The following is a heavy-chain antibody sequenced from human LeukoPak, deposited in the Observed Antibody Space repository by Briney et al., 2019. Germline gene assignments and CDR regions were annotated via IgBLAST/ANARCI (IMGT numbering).Heavy chain of an antibody. CDR2: IYTSGST. CDR3: AREYAH. Sequence: SQTLSLTCSVSGDSITSGDSYWTWIRQPAGKGLEWIGLIYTSGSTKYNPSLKSRITISLDTSKNQFSLQLNSVTAADTAVYYCAREYAHWGQGALVTVSS. D-gene: IGHD2-8*01. V-gene: IGHV4-61*02. J-gene: IGHJ4*02. CDR1: GDSITSGDSY.